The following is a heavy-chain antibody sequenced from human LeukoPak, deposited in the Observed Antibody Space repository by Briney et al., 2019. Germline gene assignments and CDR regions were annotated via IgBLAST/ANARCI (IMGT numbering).Heavy chain of an antibody. V-gene: IGHV3-30*02. Sequence: GGSLRLSCAASGFTFSSYGMHWVRQAPGKGLEWVAFIRYDGSNKYYADSVKGRFTISRDNSKNTLYLQMNSLRAEDTAIYNCAESWWACFESCGGAPPDYWGQGTLVTVSS. CDR3: AESWWACFESCGGAPPDY. D-gene: IGHD2-21*01. J-gene: IGHJ4*02. CDR1: GFTFSSYG. CDR2: IRYDGSNK.